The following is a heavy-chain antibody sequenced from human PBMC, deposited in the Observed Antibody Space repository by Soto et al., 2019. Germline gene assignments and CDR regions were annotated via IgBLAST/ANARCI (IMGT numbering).Heavy chain of an antibody. V-gene: IGHV1-2*02. J-gene: IGHJ4*02. CDR3: ARDQRSGWFAEGFDY. Sequence: QVQLVQSGAEVKKPGASVKVSCKASGYTFTGYYMHWVRQAPGQGLEWMGWINPNSGGTNYAQKFQGRVTMTRDTSISTAYMELSRLRSDDTAVYYCARDQRSGWFAEGFDYWGQGTLVTVSS. D-gene: IGHD6-19*01. CDR2: INPNSGGT. CDR1: GYTFTGYY.